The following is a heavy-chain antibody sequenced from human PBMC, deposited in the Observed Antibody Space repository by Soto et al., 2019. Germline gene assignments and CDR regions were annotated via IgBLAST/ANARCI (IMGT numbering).Heavy chain of an antibody. CDR2: ISGSGVST. J-gene: IGHJ4*02. Sequence: EVQLLESGGGLVQPGGSLRLSCAASGFSFSNYAMSWVRQAPGKGLEWVSSISGSGVSTYYADSVKGRFTFSRDNSKNTLYLQMDSLRAEDTAVFYCGRDRGGNYYGGFDYWGQGTLVTVSS. CDR3: GRDRGGNYYGGFDY. CDR1: GFSFSNYA. V-gene: IGHV3-23*01. D-gene: IGHD1-26*01.